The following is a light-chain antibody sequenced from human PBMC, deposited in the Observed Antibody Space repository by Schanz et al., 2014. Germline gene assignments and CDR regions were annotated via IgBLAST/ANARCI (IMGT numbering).Light chain of an antibody. Sequence: EIVLTQSPGTLSFSPGERATLSCRATQNVDTSYLAWYQQKPGQAPRLLIYDTSSRDTGIPARFSGSGSGTDFTLSISSLEPEDFAVYYCQQYYSTPYTFGQGTKLEIK. CDR2: DTS. V-gene: IGKV3-20*01. CDR1: QNVDTSY. CDR3: QQYYSTPYT. J-gene: IGKJ2*01.